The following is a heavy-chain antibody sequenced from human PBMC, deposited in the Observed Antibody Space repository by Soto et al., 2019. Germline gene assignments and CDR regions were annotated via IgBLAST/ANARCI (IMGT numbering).Heavy chain of an antibody. V-gene: IGHV1-18*01. CDR3: ARDPLAVAGYTTLGDAFAI. CDR2: ISAYNGNT. J-gene: IGHJ3*02. CDR1: GYTFTSYG. D-gene: IGHD6-19*01. Sequence: ASVKVSCKASGYTFTSYGISWVRQAPGQGLEWMGWISAYNGNTNYAQKLQGRVTMTTDTSTSTAYMELRSLRSDDTAVYYCARDPLAVAGYTTLGDAFAIWGQGTMVTVSS.